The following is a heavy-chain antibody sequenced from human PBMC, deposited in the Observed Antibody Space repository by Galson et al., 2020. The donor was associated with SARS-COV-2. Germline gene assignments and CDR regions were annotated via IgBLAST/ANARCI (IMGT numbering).Heavy chain of an antibody. CDR2: ISGSGGST. D-gene: IGHD3-10*01. V-gene: IGHV3-23*01. Sequence: GESLKISCASSGFTFSSYAMSWVRQAPGKGLEWVSAISGSGGSTYYADSVKGRFTISRDNSKHTLYLQMNSLRAEDTAVYYCAKDFGPIGGRFGALLSFDYWGQGTLVTVSS. CDR1: GFTFSSYA. CDR3: AKDFGPIGGRFGALLSFDY. J-gene: IGHJ4*02.